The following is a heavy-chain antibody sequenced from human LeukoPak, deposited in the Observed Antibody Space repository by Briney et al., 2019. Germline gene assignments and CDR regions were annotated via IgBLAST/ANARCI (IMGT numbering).Heavy chain of an antibody. CDR2: INHSGST. V-gene: IGHV4-34*03. Sequence: GSLRLSCAASGFTLRSYSMSWVRQAPGKGLEWVGEINHSGSTNYNPSLKSRVTISVDTSKNQFALKRSAVTAADTAVYYWSEGADSAAAGLIFDYWGQGTLVTVSS. J-gene: IGHJ4*02. CDR1: GFTLRSYS. CDR3: SEGADSAAAGLIFDY. D-gene: IGHD6-13*01.